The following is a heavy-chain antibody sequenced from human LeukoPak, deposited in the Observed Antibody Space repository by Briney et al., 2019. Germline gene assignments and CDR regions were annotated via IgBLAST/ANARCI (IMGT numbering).Heavy chain of an antibody. V-gene: IGHV3-11*04. CDR1: GFSFSDHY. Sequence: GGSLRLSCAASGFSFSDHYMSWIRQAPGRGLEWVSYISGRSNAIYYADSVRGRFTISRDNAKNSLYLQMNSLRAEDTAVYYCATSLSNLVSFDYWGQGALVTVSS. CDR3: ATSLSNLVSFDY. CDR2: ISGRSNAI. J-gene: IGHJ4*02. D-gene: IGHD5/OR15-5a*01.